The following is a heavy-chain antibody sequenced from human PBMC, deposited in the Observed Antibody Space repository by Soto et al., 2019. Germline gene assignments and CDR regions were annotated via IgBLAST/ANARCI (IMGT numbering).Heavy chain of an antibody. CDR2: ITSDTKTI. CDR3: ARSVEGHFDY. V-gene: IGHV3-48*02. D-gene: IGHD6-19*01. CDR1: GFRFSIYS. Sequence: EVQLVESGGDLVQRGWSLRLSCVASGFRFSIYSMNWIRQAPGKGLEWFSYITSDTKTIKYADSVKGRFTISRDNDKNLVYLQMNSLRDEDTAVYYCARSVEGHFDYWGQGTVVTVSS. J-gene: IGHJ4*02.